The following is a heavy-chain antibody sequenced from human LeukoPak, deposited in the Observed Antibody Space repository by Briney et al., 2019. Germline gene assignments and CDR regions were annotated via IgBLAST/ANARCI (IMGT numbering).Heavy chain of an antibody. CDR1: GGSISSSSYY. J-gene: IGHJ6*03. CDR3: ARRAINPVDTNYIDV. V-gene: IGHV4-39*01. D-gene: IGHD5-18*01. Sequence: PSETLSLTCTVSGGSISSSSYYWGWIRQPPGKGLEWIGSIYYSGSTYYNPSLKSRVTISVDTSKNQFSLKLSSVTAADTAVCYCARRAINPVDTNYIDVWGKGTTVTISS. CDR2: IYYSGST.